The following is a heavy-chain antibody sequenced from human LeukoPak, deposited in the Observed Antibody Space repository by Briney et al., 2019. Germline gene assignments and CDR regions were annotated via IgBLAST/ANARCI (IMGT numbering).Heavy chain of an antibody. V-gene: IGHV3-7*01. J-gene: IGHJ4*02. D-gene: IGHD2-15*01. CDR2: IGKDGSEK. CDR1: GFAFPNYW. Sequence: DGSLRLSCAASGFAFPNYWMVWVRQASGKGLEWVASIGKDGSEKSYVDSVKGRFTISRDNARNSLYLQMSSLRVEDTAVYYCTRDIVYLQLEYWGQGALVTVSS. CDR3: TRDIVYLQLEY.